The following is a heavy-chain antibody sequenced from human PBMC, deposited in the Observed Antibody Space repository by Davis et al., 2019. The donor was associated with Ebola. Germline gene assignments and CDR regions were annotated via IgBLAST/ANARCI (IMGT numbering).Heavy chain of an antibody. D-gene: IGHD4-17*01. J-gene: IGHJ4*02. Sequence: GGSLRLSCAASGFTFSSYAMHWVRQAPGKGLEYVSAISSNGGSTYYANSVKGRFTISRDDSKNTAYLQMNSLKTEDTAVYYCTTTTVTSDYWGQGTLVTVSS. V-gene: IGHV3-64*01. CDR3: TTTTVTSDY. CDR1: GFTFSSYA. CDR2: ISSNGGST.